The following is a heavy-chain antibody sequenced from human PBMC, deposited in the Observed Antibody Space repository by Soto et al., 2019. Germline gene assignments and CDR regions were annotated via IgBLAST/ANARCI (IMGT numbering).Heavy chain of an antibody. J-gene: IGHJ5*02. CDR1: GGSISSGGYY. CDR3: ARDRVGSSSGWFDP. V-gene: IGHV4-31*03. Sequence: SETLSLTCTVSGGSISSGGYYWSWIRQHPGKGLEWIGYIYYSGSTYYNPSLKSRVTISVDTSKNQFSLKLSSVTAADTAVYYCARDRVGSSSGWFDPWGQGTLVTVSS. D-gene: IGHD6-6*01. CDR2: IYYSGST.